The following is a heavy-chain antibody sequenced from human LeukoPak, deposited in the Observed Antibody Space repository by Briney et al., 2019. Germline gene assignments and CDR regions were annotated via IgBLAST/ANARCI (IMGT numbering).Heavy chain of an antibody. CDR3: TTLGYHLDS. V-gene: IGHV3-48*03. Sequence: PGGSLRLSCAASGFDFGAYEMNWVRQAPGMGLEWVSYIAGSDTTIYYADSVKGRFTISRDNAKNSLYLQMNSLRAEDTALYYCTTLGYHLDSWGQGTLVTVSS. J-gene: IGHJ4*02. CDR2: IAGSDTTI. D-gene: IGHD3-22*01. CDR1: GFDFGAYE.